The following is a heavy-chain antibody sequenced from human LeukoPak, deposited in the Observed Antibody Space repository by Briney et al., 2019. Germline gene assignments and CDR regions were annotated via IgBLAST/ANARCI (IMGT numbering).Heavy chain of an antibody. J-gene: IGHJ4*02. CDR2: IIPIFGTA. Sequence: SVTVTCKASGGTFSSYAISWVRQAPGQGLEWMGGIIPIFGTANYAQKFQGRVTITADESTSTAYMELSSLRSEDTAVYYCTREGSSGWYAYFDYWGQGTLVTVSS. CDR3: TREGSSGWYAYFDY. D-gene: IGHD6-19*01. CDR1: GGTFSSYA. V-gene: IGHV1-69*13.